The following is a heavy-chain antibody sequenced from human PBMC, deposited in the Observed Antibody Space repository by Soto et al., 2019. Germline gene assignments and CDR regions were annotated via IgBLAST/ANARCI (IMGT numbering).Heavy chain of an antibody. D-gene: IGHD3-10*01. CDR3: VRGFGELLHYYYGIDV. CDR1: GYTFTGYY. Sequence: PSVKVSCKASGYTFTGYYMHWVRQAPGQGLEWMGWINPNSGGANYAQKFQGWVTMTRDTSISTAYMELSRLRTEDTAVYYCVRGFGELLHYYYGIDVWGQGTTVTVSS. V-gene: IGHV1-2*04. CDR2: INPNSGGA. J-gene: IGHJ6*02.